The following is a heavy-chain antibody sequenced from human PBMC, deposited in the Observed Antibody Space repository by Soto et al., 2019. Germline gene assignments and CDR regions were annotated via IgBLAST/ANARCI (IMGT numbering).Heavy chain of an antibody. V-gene: IGHV4-59*01. CDR3: ARESAGSGKNNWFDP. D-gene: IGHD3-10*01. J-gene: IGHJ5*02. Sequence: LSLTCSVSRGSISSYYWSWVRQPPGKGLEWIGFIHRTGSTKYNPSLESRVTISVDTSQNQLSLRLSSVTAADTAVYYCARESAGSGKNNWFDPWGQGILVTVS. CDR2: IHRTGST. CDR1: RGSISSYY.